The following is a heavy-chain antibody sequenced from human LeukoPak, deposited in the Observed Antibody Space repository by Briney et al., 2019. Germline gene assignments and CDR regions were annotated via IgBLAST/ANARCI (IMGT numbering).Heavy chain of an antibody. Sequence: GGSLRLSCTASGFTFSSYGMHWVRQAPGKGLEWVAFIRYDGSNKYYADSVKGRFTISRDNSKNTLYLQMNSLRAEDTAVYYCAKCGTVVPAAMSYYYYMDVWGKGTTVTVSS. J-gene: IGHJ6*03. V-gene: IGHV3-30*02. CDR1: GFTFSSYG. CDR3: AKCGTVVPAAMSYYYYMDV. D-gene: IGHD2-2*01. CDR2: IRYDGSNK.